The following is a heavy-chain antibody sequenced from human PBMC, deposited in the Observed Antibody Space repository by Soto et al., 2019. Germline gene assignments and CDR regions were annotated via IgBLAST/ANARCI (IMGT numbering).Heavy chain of an antibody. CDR2: ISGSGDNK. D-gene: IGHD3-16*01. Sequence: GGSLRLSCAASGFAFSTYALSWVRQAPGKGLEWVSGISGSGDNKYYADSVKGRFTISRDNSKNTVYLQMTDLRDEDTAVYYCARDTSRGVTIGGLDSWGQGTLVTVSS. V-gene: IGHV3-23*01. CDR3: ARDTSRGVTIGGLDS. CDR1: GFAFSTYA. J-gene: IGHJ4*02.